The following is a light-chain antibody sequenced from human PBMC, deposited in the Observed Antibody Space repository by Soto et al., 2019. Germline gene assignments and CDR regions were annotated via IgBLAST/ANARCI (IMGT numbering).Light chain of an antibody. CDR3: QQYASSPPWT. J-gene: IGKJ1*01. CDR2: GAS. V-gene: IGKV3-20*01. Sequence: IVLTQSPGTLSLSPGERATLSCRASQRVSSGYLGWYQQRPGQAPRLLLYGASNRAAGITDRFSGRGSETDFTLTISRLEPEDFAVYYCQQYASSPPWTCGQGTKVEIK. CDR1: QRVSSGY.